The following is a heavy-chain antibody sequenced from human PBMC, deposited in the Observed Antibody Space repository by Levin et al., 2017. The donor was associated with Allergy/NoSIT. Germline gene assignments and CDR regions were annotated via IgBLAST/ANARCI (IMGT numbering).Heavy chain of an antibody. V-gene: IGHV4-59*08. Sequence: SQTLSLTCTVSGDSISSSYWSWIRQPPGKGLEWIGYIYHSGSTKYNPSLKSRVTISVDTSKNQFSLKLNSVTAADTAVYYCARRFCSGDTCYSGSHGMDGWGQGTTVTVSS. CDR3: ARRFCSGDTCYSGSHGMDG. CDR1: GDSISSSY. CDR2: IYHSGST. D-gene: IGHD2-15*01. J-gene: IGHJ6*02.